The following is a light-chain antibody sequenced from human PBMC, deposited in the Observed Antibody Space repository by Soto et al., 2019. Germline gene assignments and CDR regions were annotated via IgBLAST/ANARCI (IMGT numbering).Light chain of an antibody. V-gene: IGLV2-14*01. CDR2: GVS. CDR1: RSDIGSYNY. Sequence: QSVLTQPASVSGSPGQSITISCSGTRSDIGSYNYVAWYQQFPGKTPKILIYGVSNRPSGVSSRFSGSKSGNTASLTISGLQAEDEAYYYCISYTGSITSYVFGSGTRVTVL. J-gene: IGLJ1*01. CDR3: ISYTGSITSYV.